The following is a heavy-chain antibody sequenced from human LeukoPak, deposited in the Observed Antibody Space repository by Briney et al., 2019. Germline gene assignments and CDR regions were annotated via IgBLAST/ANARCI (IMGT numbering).Heavy chain of an antibody. Sequence: SETLSLTCAVSSGSISSYYWSWIRQPPGKGLEWIGYIFYSGSTNYNPSLMSRVTISVDTSKNKFSLKLTSMTAADTAVYYCARGIYGYRFSFDYWGQGTLVTVSS. CDR2: IFYSGST. CDR1: SGSISSYY. D-gene: IGHD5-18*01. J-gene: IGHJ4*02. V-gene: IGHV4-59*01. CDR3: ARGIYGYRFSFDY.